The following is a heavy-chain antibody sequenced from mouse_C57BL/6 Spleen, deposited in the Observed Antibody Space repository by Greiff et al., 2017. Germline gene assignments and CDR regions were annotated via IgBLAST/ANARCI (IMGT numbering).Heavy chain of an antibody. J-gene: IGHJ2*01. CDR3: ARPGVYSNWYYFDD. CDR2: IHPNSGST. Sequence: QVQLQQPGAELVKPGASVKLSCKASGYTFTSYWMHWVKQRPGQGLEWIGMIHPNSGSTNYNEKFKSKATLTVDKSSSTAYMQLSSLTSEDSAVYYCARPGVYSNWYYFDDWGQGTTLTVSS. V-gene: IGHV1-64*01. D-gene: IGHD2-5*01. CDR1: GYTFTSYW.